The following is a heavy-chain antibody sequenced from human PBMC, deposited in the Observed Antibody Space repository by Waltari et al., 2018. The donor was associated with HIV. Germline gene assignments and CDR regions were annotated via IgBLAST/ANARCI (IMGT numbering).Heavy chain of an antibody. Sequence: QVQLVESGGGAVQPGTSLTLSCAVSGFTFATFCFHLVRQSPVKGLEWLAVFWSDGVEISYADSVKGRFTISKDSSQKTLYLHLTSLRAEDTALYYCARGYSSSRWIPLYHWGRGTLVTVSS. J-gene: IGHJ4*02. CDR2: FWSDGVEI. D-gene: IGHD6-6*01. CDR1: GFTFATFC. V-gene: IGHV3-33*01. CDR3: ARGYSSSRWIPLYH.